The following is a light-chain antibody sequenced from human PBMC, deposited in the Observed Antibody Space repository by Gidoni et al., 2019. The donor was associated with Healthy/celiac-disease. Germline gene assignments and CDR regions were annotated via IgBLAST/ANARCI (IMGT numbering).Light chain of an antibody. CDR3: QQYNNRPLT. CDR1: QRVSSN. J-gene: IGKJ5*01. CDR2: GAS. Sequence: EIDITQSPATLSVSPGERDNLSCRASQRVSSNLAWYQQKPGQAPRLLIYGASTRATGIPARFIGSGSGTEFTFTISSLQSEDFAVYYCQQYNNRPLTFGQXTRLEIK. V-gene: IGKV3-15*01.